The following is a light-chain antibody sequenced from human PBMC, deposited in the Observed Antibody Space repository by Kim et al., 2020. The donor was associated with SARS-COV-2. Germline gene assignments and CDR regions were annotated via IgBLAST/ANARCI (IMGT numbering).Light chain of an antibody. Sequence: QLMLTQSPSASAFLGASVKLTCTLSSGHSSYAIAWHQQQPEKGPRYLMKLNSDGSHSKGDGIPDRFSGSSSGAERYLTISSLQSEDEADYYCQTWGTGIHVILGGGTKLTVL. CDR1: SGHSSYA. V-gene: IGLV4-69*01. CDR2: LNSDGSH. J-gene: IGLJ2*01. CDR3: QTWGTGIHVI.